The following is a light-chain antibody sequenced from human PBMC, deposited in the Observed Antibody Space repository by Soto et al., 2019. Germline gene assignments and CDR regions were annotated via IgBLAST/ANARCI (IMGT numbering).Light chain of an antibody. CDR1: QSISSW. J-gene: IGKJ2*02. Sequence: DIPMTQSPSTLSASVGDRVTITCRASQSISSWLAWYQQKPGKAPKLLIYKASSLESGVPSRFSGSGSGTEFTLTISSLQPDDFATYYCQQYHSFPRTFRQGTKLEIK. V-gene: IGKV1-5*03. CDR3: QQYHSFPRT. CDR2: KAS.